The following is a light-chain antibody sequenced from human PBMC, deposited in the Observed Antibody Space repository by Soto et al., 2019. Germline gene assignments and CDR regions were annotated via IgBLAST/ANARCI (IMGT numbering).Light chain of an antibody. CDR1: QSVLYSSNNKNY. CDR2: WAS. Sequence: DIVMTQSPDSLAVSLGERATINCKSSQSVLYSSNNKNYLAWYQQKPGQSPKLLIYWASTRKSGVPDRFSGSGSVTDFTLTITDLQAEDVAVYYCFHYYSSPLTFGGGTKLEIK. V-gene: IGKV4-1*01. J-gene: IGKJ4*01. CDR3: FHYYSSPLT.